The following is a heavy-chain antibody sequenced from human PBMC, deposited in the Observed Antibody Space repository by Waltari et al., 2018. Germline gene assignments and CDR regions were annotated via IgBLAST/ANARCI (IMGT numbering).Heavy chain of an antibody. CDR3: ARGEIAVAGDY. CDR2: FDPEDGET. J-gene: IGHJ4*02. V-gene: IGHV1-24*01. D-gene: IGHD6-19*01. Sequence: QVQLVQSGAEVKKPGASVKVSCKVSGYTLTELSMHWVRQAPGKGLEWMGGFDPEDGETIYAQKFQGRVTITADESTSTAYMELSSLRSEDTAVYYCARGEIAVAGDYWGQGTLVTVSS. CDR1: GYTLTELS.